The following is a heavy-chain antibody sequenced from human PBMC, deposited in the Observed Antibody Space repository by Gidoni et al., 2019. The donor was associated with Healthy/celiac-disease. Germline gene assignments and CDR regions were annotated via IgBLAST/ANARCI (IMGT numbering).Heavy chain of an antibody. V-gene: IGHV4-39*01. D-gene: IGHD3-3*01. CDR3: ARLNDWPYYMDV. J-gene: IGHJ6*03. CDR2: IYYSGST. CDR1: VGSLSSSSYY. Sequence: QLHLQESGPGLVQPSETLSLTCTVSVGSLSSSSYYWGWIRQPPGKGLEWIGSIYYSGSTYYNPSRKSRVTISVDTSKNQFSLKLSSVTAADTAVYYCARLNDWPYYMDVWGKGTTVTVSS.